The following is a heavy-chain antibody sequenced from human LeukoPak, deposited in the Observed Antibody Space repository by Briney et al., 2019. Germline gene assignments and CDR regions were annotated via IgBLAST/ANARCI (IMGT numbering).Heavy chain of an antibody. J-gene: IGHJ6*03. V-gene: IGHV3-30*03. CDR3: ARESSGVYYYYYYMDV. CDR1: GFTFSSYG. D-gene: IGHD1-26*01. Sequence: GGSLRLSCAASGFTFSSYGMHWVRQAPGKGLEWVAVISYDGSNKYYADSVKGRFTISRDNSKNTLYLQMNSLRAEDTAVYYCARESSGVYYYYYYMDVWGKGTTVTVSS. CDR2: ISYDGSNK.